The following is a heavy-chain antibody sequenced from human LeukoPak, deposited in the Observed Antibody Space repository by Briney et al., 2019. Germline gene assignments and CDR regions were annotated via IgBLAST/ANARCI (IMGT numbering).Heavy chain of an antibody. CDR1: GFTFSSYY. CDR3: ARGYSSSWYLDY. CDR2: IYTSGST. Sequence: PGGSLRLSCAASGFTFSSYYWSWIRQPAGKGLEWIGRIYTSGSTNYNPSLKSRVTMSVDTSKNQFSLKLSSVTAADTAVYYCARGYSSSWYLDYWGQGTLVTVSS. J-gene: IGHJ4*02. D-gene: IGHD6-13*01. V-gene: IGHV4-4*07.